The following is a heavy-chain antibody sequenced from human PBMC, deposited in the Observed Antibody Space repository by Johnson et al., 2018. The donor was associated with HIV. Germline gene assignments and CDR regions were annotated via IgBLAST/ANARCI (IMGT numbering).Heavy chain of an antibody. V-gene: IGHV3-66*01. CDR3: TTTNLELMDDAFDI. CDR2: IYNGTT. D-gene: IGHD1-7*01. Sequence: VQLVESGGGVVRPGGSLRLSCAASGFTFSSYWMSWVRQAPGKGLEWVSLIYNGTTFYADSVKGRFTISRDNSKNTLYLQMNSLRAEDTAVYYCTTTNLELMDDAFDIWGQGTMVTVSS. J-gene: IGHJ3*02. CDR1: GFTFSSYW.